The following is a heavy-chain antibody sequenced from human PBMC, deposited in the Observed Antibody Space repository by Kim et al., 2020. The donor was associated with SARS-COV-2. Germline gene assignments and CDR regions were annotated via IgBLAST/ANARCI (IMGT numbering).Heavy chain of an antibody. D-gene: IGHD6-13*01. CDR1: GFTFSDYY. CDR2: ISNTGDYT. V-gene: IGHV3-11*06. CDR3: AGRGAAAGHY. Sequence: GGSLRLSCAASGFTFSDYYMAWIRQAPGKGLEWLSYISNTGDYTTYADSVKGRFTISRDNARSSLYLQMNSLTGEDTAFYYCAGRGAAAGHYWGQGTLVTVSP. J-gene: IGHJ4*02.